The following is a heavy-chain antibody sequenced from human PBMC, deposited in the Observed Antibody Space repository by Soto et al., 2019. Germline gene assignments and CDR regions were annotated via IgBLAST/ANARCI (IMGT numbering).Heavy chain of an antibody. CDR1: GFTFSSYS. J-gene: IGHJ4*02. Sequence: TGGSLRLSCAASGFTFSSYSMNWVRQAPGKGLEWVSSISSSSSYIYYADSVKGRFTISRDNAKNSLYLQMNSLRAEDTAVYYCAREDYDSSASDYWGQGTLVTVSS. CDR2: ISSSSSYI. D-gene: IGHD3-22*01. CDR3: AREDYDSSASDY. V-gene: IGHV3-21*01.